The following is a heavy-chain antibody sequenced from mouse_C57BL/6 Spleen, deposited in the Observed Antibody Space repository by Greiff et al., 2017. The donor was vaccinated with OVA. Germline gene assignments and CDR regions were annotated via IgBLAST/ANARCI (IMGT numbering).Heavy chain of an antibody. Sequence: VQLQQSGAELVRPGASVKLSCTASGFNIKDDYMHWVKQRPEQGLEWIGWIDPENGDTEYASKFQGKATITADTSSNTAYLQLSSLTSEDTAVYYVTTFTTVVAKALDYWGQGTSVTVSS. D-gene: IGHD1-1*01. V-gene: IGHV14-4*01. CDR3: TTFTTVVAKALDY. CDR1: GFNIKDDY. J-gene: IGHJ4*01. CDR2: IDPENGDT.